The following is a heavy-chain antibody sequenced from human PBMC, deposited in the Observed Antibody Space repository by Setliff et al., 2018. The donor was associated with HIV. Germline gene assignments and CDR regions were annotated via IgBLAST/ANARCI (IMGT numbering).Heavy chain of an antibody. Sequence: GSLRLSCAASGFTFSNYAMSWVRQAPGEGLEWVSAILSTGERTFYADSVKGRFTISRDNSKNTVYLQMKSLRAEDTAEYYCAKELAASGLGYFDSWGRGILVTVSS. CDR3: AKELAASGLGYFDS. CDR2: ILSTGERT. CDR1: GFTFSNYA. V-gene: IGHV3-23*01. J-gene: IGHJ4*02. D-gene: IGHD3-22*01.